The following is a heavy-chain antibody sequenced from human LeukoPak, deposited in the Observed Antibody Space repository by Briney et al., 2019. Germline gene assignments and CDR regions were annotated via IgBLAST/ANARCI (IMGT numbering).Heavy chain of an antibody. Sequence: GGSLRLSCAASGFTFSSYWMSWVRQAPGKGLEWVANIKQDGSEKYYVDSVKGRFTISRDNAKNTLYLQMSSLRAEDTAVYYCARSTIAAQGPTNYWGQGTLVTVSS. CDR3: ARSTIAAQGPTNY. J-gene: IGHJ4*02. CDR2: IKQDGSEK. V-gene: IGHV3-7*01. CDR1: GFTFSSYW. D-gene: IGHD6-13*01.